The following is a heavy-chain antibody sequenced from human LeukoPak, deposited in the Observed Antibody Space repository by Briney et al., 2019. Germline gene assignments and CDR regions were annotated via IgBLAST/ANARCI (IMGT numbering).Heavy chain of an antibody. Sequence: GGSLRLSCVASRFTVSNNHMNWVRQAPGKGLEWVSVIYNGDNTYYANSVQGRFTISKDNSKNTLYLQMNSLRPEDTAVYFCARASRWLAFDNWGQGTLVTVSS. J-gene: IGHJ4*02. D-gene: IGHD6-19*01. V-gene: IGHV3-66*01. CDR2: IYNGDNT. CDR1: RFTVSNNH. CDR3: ARASRWLAFDN.